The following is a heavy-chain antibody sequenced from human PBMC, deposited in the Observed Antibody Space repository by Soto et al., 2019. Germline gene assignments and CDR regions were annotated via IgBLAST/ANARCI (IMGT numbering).Heavy chain of an antibody. CDR3: AKEMTVRISDAFDS. J-gene: IGHJ3*02. Sequence: QVQLVESGGGVVQPGRSLRLSCAASGFTFSNYGMQWVRQDPGKGLEWVAVVSHDGSVQYYADSVKGRFTISRDNSNNILYLQMNSLRDEDTAVYYCAKEMTVRISDAFDSWGQGTMVIVSS. CDR1: GFTFSNYG. CDR2: VSHDGSVQ. V-gene: IGHV3-30*18. D-gene: IGHD2-21*02.